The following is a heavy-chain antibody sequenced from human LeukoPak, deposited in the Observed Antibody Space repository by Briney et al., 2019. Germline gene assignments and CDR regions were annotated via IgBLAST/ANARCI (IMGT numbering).Heavy chain of an antibody. CDR2: LYYSGST. J-gene: IGHJ3*02. D-gene: IGHD4-17*01. CDR1: GGSISSSSYY. Sequence: SETLSLTCTVSGGSISSSSYYWGWIRQPPGKGLEWIGSLYYSGSTYYNPSLKSRVTISIDTSKNQFSLKLSSVTAADTAVYYCAREMTAVTNGAFDIWGQGTMVTVSS. CDR3: AREMTAVTNGAFDI. V-gene: IGHV4-39*07.